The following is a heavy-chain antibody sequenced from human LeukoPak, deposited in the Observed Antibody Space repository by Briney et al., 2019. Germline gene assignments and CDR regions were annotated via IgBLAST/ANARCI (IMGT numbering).Heavy chain of an antibody. V-gene: IGHV4-39*07. Sequence: SETLSLTCTVSGGSISSSSYYWGWIRQPPGKGLEWIGSIYYSGSTYYNPSLKSRVTISVDTSKNQFSLKLSSVTAADTAVYYCAYSSGYNDYWGQGTLVTVSS. CDR3: AYSSGYNDY. CDR2: IYYSGST. D-gene: IGHD3-22*01. CDR1: GGSISSSSYY. J-gene: IGHJ4*02.